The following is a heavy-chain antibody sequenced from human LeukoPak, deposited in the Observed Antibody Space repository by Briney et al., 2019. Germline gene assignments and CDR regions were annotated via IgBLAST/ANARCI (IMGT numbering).Heavy chain of an antibody. V-gene: IGHV1-69*05. D-gene: IGHD3-22*01. Sequence: SVKVSCKASGGTFSSYAISWVRQAPGQGLEWMGRIIPIFGTANYAQKFQGRVTITTDESTSTAYMELSSLRSEDTAVYYCASTRSSGYYLFDHWGQGTLVTVSS. J-gene: IGHJ4*02. CDR3: ASTRSSGYYLFDH. CDR1: GGTFSSYA. CDR2: IIPIFGTA.